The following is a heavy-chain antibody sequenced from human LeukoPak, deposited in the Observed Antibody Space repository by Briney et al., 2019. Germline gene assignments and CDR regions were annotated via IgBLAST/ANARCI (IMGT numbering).Heavy chain of an antibody. CDR2: IYYSGST. CDR3: ARVHWGFSLDY. D-gene: IGHD7-27*01. CDR1: GGSISSSSYY. Sequence: SETLSLTCTVSGGSISSSSYYWGWIRQPPGKGLEWIGSIYYSGSTYYNPSLKSRVTISVDTSKNQFSLKLSSVTAADTAVYYCARVHWGFSLDYWGQGTLVTVSS. J-gene: IGHJ4*02. V-gene: IGHV4-39*07.